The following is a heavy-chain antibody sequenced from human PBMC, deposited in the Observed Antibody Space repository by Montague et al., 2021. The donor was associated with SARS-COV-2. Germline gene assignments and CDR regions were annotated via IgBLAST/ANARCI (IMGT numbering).Heavy chain of an antibody. CDR3: ATLPSSITIFGVVQGYYFDY. D-gene: IGHD3-3*01. V-gene: IGHV4-59*08. CDR1: GGSISSYY. CDR2: IYYSGST. J-gene: IGHJ4*02. Sequence: SETLSLTCTVSGGSISSYYWSWIRQPPGKGLEWIGYIYYSGSTNYNPTLKSRVTISVDTSKNQFSLKLSSVTAADTAVYYCATLPSSITIFGVVQGYYFDYWGQGTLVTVSS.